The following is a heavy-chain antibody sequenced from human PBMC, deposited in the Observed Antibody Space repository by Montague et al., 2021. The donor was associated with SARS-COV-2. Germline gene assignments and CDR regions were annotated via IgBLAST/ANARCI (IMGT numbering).Heavy chain of an antibody. Sequence: PALVKPTQTLTLTCTSSGFSLSTPNVGVGWIRQPPGKALEWVAVIYSNDEKRYSPSLRNRLTITKDTAKNQVVLSLTYVDPVDTATYYCAHLIRYYDIFTDIPFDYWGQGSQVTVSS. D-gene: IGHD3-9*01. CDR2: IYSNDEK. J-gene: IGHJ4*02. V-gene: IGHV2-5*01. CDR1: GFSLSTPNVG. CDR3: AHLIRYYDIFTDIPFDY.